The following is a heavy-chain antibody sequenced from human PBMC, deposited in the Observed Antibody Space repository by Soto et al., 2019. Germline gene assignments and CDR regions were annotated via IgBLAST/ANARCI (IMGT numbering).Heavy chain of an antibody. D-gene: IGHD3-10*01. CDR2: IIPVFGNT. J-gene: IGHJ6*02. CDR1: GRSFSSDG. Sequence: QLQLEQSGPEVKKPGSSVKVSCKASGRSFSSDGASWVRQAPGQGLEWMGGIIPVFGNTKYVQRFQGRLTITADKSTSTVYMEMSSLSSEDTAVYFCARGQYYSSGSAATSYFYFGIDVWGQGTTVIVSS. V-gene: IGHV1-69*06. CDR3: ARGQYYSSGSAATSYFYFGIDV.